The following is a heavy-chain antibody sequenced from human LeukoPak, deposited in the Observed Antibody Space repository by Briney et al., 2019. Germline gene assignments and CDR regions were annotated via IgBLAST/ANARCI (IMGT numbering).Heavy chain of an antibody. Sequence: SETLSLTCTVSGGSISSYYWSWIRQPPGKGLEWIGYIYYSGSTNYNPSLKSRVTISVDTSKNQFSLKLSSVTAADTAVYYCARVSCSGGSCYLGHFDYWGQGTLVTVSS. D-gene: IGHD2-15*01. CDR1: GGSISSYY. J-gene: IGHJ4*02. CDR2: IYYSGST. CDR3: ARVSCSGGSCYLGHFDY. V-gene: IGHV4-59*01.